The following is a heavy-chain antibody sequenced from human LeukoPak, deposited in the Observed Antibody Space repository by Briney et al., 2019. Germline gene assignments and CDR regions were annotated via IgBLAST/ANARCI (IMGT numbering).Heavy chain of an antibody. CDR1: GFTFNTYE. CDR3: ARGGWNYVFNY. CDR2: ISSSGSTI. J-gene: IGHJ4*02. D-gene: IGHD1-7*01. Sequence: GGSPRLSCAASGFTFNTYEMNWVRQAPGKGLEWVSYISSSGSTIYYADYVKGRFTISRDNAKNSLYLQMNSLRAEDTAVYYCARGGWNYVFNYWGQGTLVTVSS. V-gene: IGHV3-48*03.